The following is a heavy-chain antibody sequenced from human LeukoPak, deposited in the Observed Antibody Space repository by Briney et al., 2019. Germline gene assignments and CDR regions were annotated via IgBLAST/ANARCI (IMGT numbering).Heavy chain of an antibody. CDR2: INHSGST. Sequence: SETLSLTCAVYGGSFSGYYWSWIRQPPGKGLEWMGEINHSGSTNYNPSLKSRVTISVDTSKNQFSLKLSSVTAADTAVYYCARHIAAAAIGGFDYWGQGTLVTVSS. CDR3: ARHIAAAAIGGFDY. D-gene: IGHD6-13*01. CDR1: GGSFSGYY. J-gene: IGHJ4*02. V-gene: IGHV4-34*01.